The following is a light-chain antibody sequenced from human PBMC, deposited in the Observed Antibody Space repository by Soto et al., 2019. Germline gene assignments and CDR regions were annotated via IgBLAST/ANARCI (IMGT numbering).Light chain of an antibody. CDR1: SSDGGGYNY. CDR3: SSYTSSSTRV. V-gene: IGLV2-14*01. CDR2: DVS. J-gene: IGLJ2*01. Sequence: QSVLTQPASVSGSPGQSITISCTGTSSDGGGYNYASWYKQHPGKAPKLMIYDVSNRPSGVSNRFSGSQSGNTASLTISGLQAEDEADYYCSSYTSSSTRVFGGGTKLTVL.